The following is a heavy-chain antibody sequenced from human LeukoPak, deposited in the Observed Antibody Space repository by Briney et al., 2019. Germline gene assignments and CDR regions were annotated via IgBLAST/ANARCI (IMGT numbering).Heavy chain of an antibody. Sequence: GGSLRLSCAASGFTFSSYSMNWVRQAPGKGLEWVSSISSSSSYVYYADSVKGRFTISRDNAKNSLYLQMNSPRAEDTAVYYCARDHGAYYFDYWGQGTLVTVSS. V-gene: IGHV3-21*01. D-gene: IGHD3-10*01. CDR3: ARDHGAYYFDY. J-gene: IGHJ4*02. CDR1: GFTFSSYS. CDR2: ISSSSSYV.